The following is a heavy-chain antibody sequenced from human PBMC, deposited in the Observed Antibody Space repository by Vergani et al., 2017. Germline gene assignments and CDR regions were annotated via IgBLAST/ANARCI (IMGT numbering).Heavy chain of an antibody. D-gene: IGHD3-10*01. CDR3: ARVGVVXGVSYYYYYYGMDV. J-gene: IGHJ6*02. CDR2: IYYSGST. Sequence: QVQLQESGPGLVKPSETLSLTCTVSGGSISSYYWSWIRQPPGKGLEWIGYIYYSGSTNYNPSLKSRVTISVDTSKNQFSLKLSSVTAADTAVYYCARVGVVXGVSYYYYYYGMDVWGQGTTVTVSS. V-gene: IGHV4-59*01. CDR1: GGSISSYY.